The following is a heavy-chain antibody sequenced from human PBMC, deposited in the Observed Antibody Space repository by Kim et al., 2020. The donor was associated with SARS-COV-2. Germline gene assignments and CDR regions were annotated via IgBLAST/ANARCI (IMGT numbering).Heavy chain of an antibody. CDR3: ARIDSGSWSSSFDY. D-gene: IGHD6-13*01. V-gene: IGHV3-53*01. Sequence: GGSLRLSCAASGFTVSSNYMSWVRQAPGKGLEWVSVIYSGGSTYYADSVKGRFTISRDNSKNTLYLQMNSLRAEDTAVYYCARIDSGSWSSSFDYWGQGTLVTVSS. CDR1: GFTVSSNY. CDR2: IYSGGST. J-gene: IGHJ4*02.